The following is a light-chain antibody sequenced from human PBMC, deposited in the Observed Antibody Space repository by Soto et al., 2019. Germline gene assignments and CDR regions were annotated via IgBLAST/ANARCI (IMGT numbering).Light chain of an antibody. CDR2: EVT. CDR1: SSDVGLYNY. J-gene: IGLJ1*01. V-gene: IGLV2-14*01. CDR3: CSFTTGNTAYV. Sequence: QPVLTQPGSVSGSPGQSITISCTGTSSDVGLYNYVSWYQQHPGKAPKVMIYEVTNRPSGVSTRFSGSKSGNTASLTISGLQAEDEAEYYCCSFTTGNTAYVFGTGTKLTVL.